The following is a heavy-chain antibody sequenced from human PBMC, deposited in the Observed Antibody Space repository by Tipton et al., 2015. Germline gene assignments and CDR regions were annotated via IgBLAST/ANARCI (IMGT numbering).Heavy chain of an antibody. CDR1: GGSISSSSYY. CDR3: AGQQWLVSYYFDF. D-gene: IGHD6-19*01. Sequence: TLSLTCTVSGGSISSSSYYWGWIRQPPGKGLEWIGGIYYTGSTYYNPSLKSRVTISVDTSKNQFSLNLTSVTAADTAVYYCAGQQWLVSYYFDFWGQGTLVTVSS. J-gene: IGHJ4*02. V-gene: IGHV4-39*01. CDR2: IYYTGST.